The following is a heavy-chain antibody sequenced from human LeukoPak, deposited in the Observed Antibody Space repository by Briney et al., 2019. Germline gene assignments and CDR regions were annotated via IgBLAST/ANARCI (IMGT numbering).Heavy chain of an antibody. CDR3: ARGGSDTAMAHDY. J-gene: IGHJ4*02. Sequence: GGSLRLSCVTSGFTFSNHAMHWVRQAPGKGLMWVSRINRDGSRTDYADSVKGRFTISRDDAKNTLYLQVNSLRAEDTAVYFCARGGSDTAMAHDYWGQGTLVTVSS. V-gene: IGHV3-74*01. D-gene: IGHD5-18*01. CDR1: GFTFSNHA. CDR2: INRDGSRT.